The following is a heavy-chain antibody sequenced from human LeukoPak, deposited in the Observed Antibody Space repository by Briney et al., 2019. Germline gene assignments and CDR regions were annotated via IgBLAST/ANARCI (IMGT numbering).Heavy chain of an antibody. CDR2: ISGDGGST. D-gene: IGHD3-22*01. J-gene: IGHJ4*02. V-gene: IGHV3-43*02. CDR1: GFTFNDYA. Sequence: PGGSLRLSCGASGFTFNDYAMHWVRHSPGKGLEWVSLISGDGGSTYYVDSVKGRFTISRDNSKNSLYLQMNSLRTEDTALYYCARDHYDSSGYLFDYWGQGTLVIVSS. CDR3: ARDHYDSSGYLFDY.